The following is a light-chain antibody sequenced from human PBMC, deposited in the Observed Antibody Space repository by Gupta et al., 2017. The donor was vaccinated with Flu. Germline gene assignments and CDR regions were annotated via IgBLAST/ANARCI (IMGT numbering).Light chain of an antibody. CDR3: QAWDRSTGV. V-gene: IGLV3-1*01. J-gene: IGLJ3*02. CDR1: KLGDKY. CDR2: QDT. Sequence: SPGQKASITCSGDKLGDKYASWYQPKPAHSLRLVSYQDTKRPSGIPERVSGANYATKATANISGTQAMDEADYYCQAWDRSTGVFGGGTKMTVL.